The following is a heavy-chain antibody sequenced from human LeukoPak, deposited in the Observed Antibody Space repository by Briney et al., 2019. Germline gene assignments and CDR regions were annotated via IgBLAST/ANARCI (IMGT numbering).Heavy chain of an antibody. D-gene: IGHD3-3*01. CDR3: AKDRASGYFDY. J-gene: IGHJ4*01. Sequence: GGSLRLSCAASGFTFSRYWMSWVRQAPGKGLEWVAFIRYDGSNKYYADSVKGRFTISRDNSKNTLYLQMNSLRAEDTAVYYCAKDRASGYFDYWGQGTLVTVSS. CDR2: IRYDGSNK. CDR1: GFTFSRYW. V-gene: IGHV3-30*02.